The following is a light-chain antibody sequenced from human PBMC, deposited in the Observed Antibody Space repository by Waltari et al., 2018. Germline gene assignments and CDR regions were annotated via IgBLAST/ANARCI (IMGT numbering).Light chain of an antibody. CDR1: SSDVGSYKF. Sequence: QSALTQPASVSGSPGQSITISCTGSSSDVGSYKFVSWYQQHPGKAPQLMIYGGSQRPSVVANRLSGAKSGNTASLTISGRRAEDESDYYCCSYAGSSPHVRFGGGTKLTVL. V-gene: IGLV2-23*01. CDR3: CSYAGSSPHVR. CDR2: GGS. J-gene: IGLJ2*01.